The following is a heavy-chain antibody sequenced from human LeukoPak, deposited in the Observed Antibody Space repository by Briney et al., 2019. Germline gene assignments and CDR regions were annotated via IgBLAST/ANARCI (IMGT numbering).Heavy chain of an antibody. Sequence: SQTLSLTCAVSGGSISSGGYYWSWIRQHPGKGLEWIGYIYYSGSTYYNPSLKSRVTISVDTSKNQFSLKLSSVTAADTAVYYCAREVVVWVATTTRYYFDYWGQGTLVTVSS. CDR1: GGSISSGGYY. D-gene: IGHD2-15*01. CDR2: IYYSGST. V-gene: IGHV4-31*11. CDR3: AREVVVWVATTTRYYFDY. J-gene: IGHJ4*02.